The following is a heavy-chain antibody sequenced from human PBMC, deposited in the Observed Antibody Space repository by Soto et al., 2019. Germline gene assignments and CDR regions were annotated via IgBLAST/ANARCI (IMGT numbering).Heavy chain of an antibody. CDR3: GRGNRGWYAEVDS. D-gene: IGHD6-19*01. CDR1: GFIFSNYD. V-gene: IGHV3-13*05. CDR2: IGTTGDP. Sequence: EVQLVESGGGLVQPGGSLRLSCAASGFIFSNYDMHWVRRPPGKGLEWLAAIGTTGDPYYPGSVKGRFTISRENARNSLYLQVDSLTVGDTAVYFCGRGNRGWYAEVDSWGQGTVVTVSS. J-gene: IGHJ4*02.